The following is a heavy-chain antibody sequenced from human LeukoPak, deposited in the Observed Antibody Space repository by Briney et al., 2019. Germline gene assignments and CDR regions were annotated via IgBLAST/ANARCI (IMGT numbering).Heavy chain of an antibody. CDR2: ISDSGGRT. J-gene: IGHJ4*02. V-gene: IGHV3-23*01. CDR3: AKVGCSSTSCPFDY. Sequence: PGGSLRLSCAVSGITLSNYGMSWVRQAPGKGLEWVAGISDSGGRTNYADSVKGRFTISRDNPKNTLYLQMNSLRAEDTAVYYCAKVGCSSTSCPFDYWGQGTLVTVSS. CDR1: GITLSNYG. D-gene: IGHD2-2*01.